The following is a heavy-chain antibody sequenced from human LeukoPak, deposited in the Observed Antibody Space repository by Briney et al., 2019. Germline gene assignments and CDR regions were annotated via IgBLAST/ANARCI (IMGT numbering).Heavy chain of an antibody. V-gene: IGHV4-59*01. Sequence: PSETLSLTCTVSGGSISSYYWSWIRQPPGKGLEWIGYIYYSGSTNYNPSLKSRVTISVDTSKNQFSLKLSSVTAADTAVYYCARICPFVVVPAAIAGGFDPWGQGTLVTVSS. CDR3: ARICPFVVVPAAIAGGFDP. J-gene: IGHJ5*02. CDR1: GGSISSYY. CDR2: IYYSGST. D-gene: IGHD2-2*01.